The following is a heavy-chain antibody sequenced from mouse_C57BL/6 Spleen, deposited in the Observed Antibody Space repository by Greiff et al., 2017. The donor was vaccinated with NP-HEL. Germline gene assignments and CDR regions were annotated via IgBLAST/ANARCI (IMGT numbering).Heavy chain of an antibody. Sequence: QVQLQQSGPELVKPGASVKISCKASGYAFSSSWMNWVKQRPGKGLEWIGRIYPGDGDTNYNGKFKGKATLTADKSSSTAYMQLSSLTSEDSAVYFCAREGIYGRPFDYWGQGTTLTVSS. CDR1: GYAFSSSW. CDR2: IYPGDGDT. CDR3: AREGIYGRPFDY. V-gene: IGHV1-82*01. J-gene: IGHJ2*01. D-gene: IGHD2-1*01.